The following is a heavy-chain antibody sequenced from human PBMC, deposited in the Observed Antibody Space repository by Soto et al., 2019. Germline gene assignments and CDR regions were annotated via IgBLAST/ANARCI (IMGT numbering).Heavy chain of an antibody. CDR2: INHSGST. CDR1: GGSFSGYY. CDR3: ARYPMDV. J-gene: IGHJ6*02. Sequence: SETLSLTCAVYGGSFSGYYWSWIRQPPGKGLEWIGEINHSGSTNYNPSLKSRVTVSVDTSKSQFSLKLSSVTAADTAVYYCARYPMDVWGQGTTVTVSS. V-gene: IGHV4-34*01.